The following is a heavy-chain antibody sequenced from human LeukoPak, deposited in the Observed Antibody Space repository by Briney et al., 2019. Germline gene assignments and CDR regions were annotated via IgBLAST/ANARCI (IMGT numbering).Heavy chain of an antibody. V-gene: IGHV3-9*01. CDR2: ISWNSGSI. D-gene: IGHD6-13*01. CDR3: AKDTDSSSFYAFDI. J-gene: IGHJ3*02. Sequence: GGSLGLSCAASGFTFDDYAMHWVRQAPGKGLEGVSGISWNSGSIGYADSVKGRFTISRDNAKNSLYLQMNSLRAEDTALYYCAKDTDSSSFYAFDIWGQGTMVTVSS. CDR1: GFTFDDYA.